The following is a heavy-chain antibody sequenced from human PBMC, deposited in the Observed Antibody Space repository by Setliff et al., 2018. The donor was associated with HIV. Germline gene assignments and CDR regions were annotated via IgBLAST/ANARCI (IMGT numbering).Heavy chain of an antibody. J-gene: IGHJ6*03. CDR3: ATRSDYYYYYYMDF. CDR2: IIPIFGTA. CDR1: GGTFSSYA. Sequence: ASVKVSCKASGGTFSSYAIRWVRQAPGQGLEWMGGIIPIFGTANYAQKFQGSVTITADESTSTAYMELSSLRPEDTAVYYCATRSDYYYYYYMDFWGKGTTVTVSS. V-gene: IGHV1-69*13.